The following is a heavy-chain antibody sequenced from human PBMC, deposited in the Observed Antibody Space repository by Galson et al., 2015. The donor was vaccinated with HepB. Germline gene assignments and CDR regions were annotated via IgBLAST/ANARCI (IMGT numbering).Heavy chain of an antibody. Sequence: SETLSLTCAVYGGSFSGYYWSWIRQPPGKGLEWIGEINHSGSTNYNPSLKSRVTISVDTSKNQFSLKLSSVTAADTAVYYCARAGRIWQQQNWFDPWGQGTLVTVSS. J-gene: IGHJ5*02. CDR1: GGSFSGYY. CDR3: ARAGRIWQQQNWFDP. D-gene: IGHD6-13*01. CDR2: INHSGST. V-gene: IGHV4-34*01.